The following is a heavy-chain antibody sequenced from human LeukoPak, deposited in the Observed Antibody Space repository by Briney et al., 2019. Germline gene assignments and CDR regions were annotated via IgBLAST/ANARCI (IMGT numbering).Heavy chain of an antibody. J-gene: IGHJ4*02. CDR1: GFTFSSYA. CDR3: AKGDSTVPATRRYDY. V-gene: IGHV3-23*01. Sequence: GGSLRLSCAASGFTFSSYAMSWVRQAPGKGLEWVSTISDSGGGTYYTDSVKGRFTISRDNSKNTLYLQMSSLRAEGTAVYYCAKGDSTVPATRRYDYWGQGTLVTVSS. D-gene: IGHD2-15*01. CDR2: ISDSGGGT.